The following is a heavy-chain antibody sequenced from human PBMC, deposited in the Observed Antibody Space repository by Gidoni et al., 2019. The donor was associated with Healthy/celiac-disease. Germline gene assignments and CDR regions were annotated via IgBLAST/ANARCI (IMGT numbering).Heavy chain of an antibody. CDR3: AREERFGELLHDY. D-gene: IGHD3-10*01. CDR1: GFTFSSYS. J-gene: IGHJ4*02. CDR2: ISSSSSTI. V-gene: IGHV3-48*01. Sequence: EVQLVESGGGWVQPGGSLRLSCAASGFTFSSYSMNWVRQAPGKGLEWVSYISSSSSTIYYADSVKGRFTISRDNAKNSLYLQMNSLRAEDTAVYYCAREERFGELLHDYWGQGTLVTVSS.